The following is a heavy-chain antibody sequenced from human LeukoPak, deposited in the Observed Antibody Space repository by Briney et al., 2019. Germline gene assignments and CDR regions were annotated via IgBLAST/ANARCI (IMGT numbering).Heavy chain of an antibody. CDR2: TYYRSKWSN. Sequence: SQTLSLTCAISGDSVSTNSAAWNWIRQSPSRGLEWLGRTYYRSKWSNDYAISVKSRITINPATSKNQFSLQLKSVSPEDTAIYYCARCESGSPAGDAFDIWGQGTMVTVSS. CDR3: ARCESGSPAGDAFDI. V-gene: IGHV6-1*01. D-gene: IGHD1-26*01. CDR1: GDSVSTNSAA. J-gene: IGHJ3*02.